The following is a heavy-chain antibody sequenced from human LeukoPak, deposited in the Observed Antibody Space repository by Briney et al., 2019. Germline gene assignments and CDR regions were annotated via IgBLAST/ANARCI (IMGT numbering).Heavy chain of an antibody. J-gene: IGHJ5*02. CDR3: ARDPRNVGLAP. V-gene: IGHV3-74*01. CDR1: GFSLSGYW. CDR2: NNGDGSTT. D-gene: IGHD2-15*01. Sequence: GGSLRLSCVASGFSLSGYWTYWVRQAPGKGLMYISRNNGDGSTTNYADVVKGRFTMSRDNVKNTLYLQMNSLRVEDTAVYYCARDPRNVGLAPWGQGTLVTVSS.